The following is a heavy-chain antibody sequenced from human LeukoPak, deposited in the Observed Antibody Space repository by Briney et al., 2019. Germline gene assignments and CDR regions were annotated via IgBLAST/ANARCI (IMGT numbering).Heavy chain of an antibody. D-gene: IGHD2-2*01. CDR3: ARPMGGDIVVVPAALDY. V-gene: IGHV4-31*03. CDR1: GGSISSGGYY. J-gene: IGHJ4*02. CDR2: IYYSGST. Sequence: SETLSLTCTVSGGSISSGGYYWSWIRQHPGKGLEWIGYIYYSGSTYYNPSLKSRVTISVDTSKNQFSLKLSSVTAADTAVYYCARPMGGDIVVVPAALDYWGQGTLVTVSS.